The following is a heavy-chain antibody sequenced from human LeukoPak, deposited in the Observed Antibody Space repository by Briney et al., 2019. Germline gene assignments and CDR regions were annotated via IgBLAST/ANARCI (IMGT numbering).Heavy chain of an antibody. Sequence: VASVKVSCKASGGTFSSYAISWVRQAPGQGLEWMGGIIPIFGTANYAQKFQGRVTITADESTSTAYMELSSLRSEDTAVYYCARGLSPLTTVVTEDAFDIWGQGTMVTVSS. V-gene: IGHV1-69*13. CDR2: IIPIFGTA. J-gene: IGHJ3*02. CDR1: GGTFSSYA. CDR3: ARGLSPLTTVVTEDAFDI. D-gene: IGHD4-23*01.